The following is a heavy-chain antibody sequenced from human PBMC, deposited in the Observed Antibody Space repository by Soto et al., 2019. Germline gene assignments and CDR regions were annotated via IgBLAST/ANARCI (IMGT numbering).Heavy chain of an antibody. CDR1: GGCRCGGGYY. J-gene: IGHJ5*02. CDR3: ARIPVDTSMIYWLAP. CDR2: IYYSGNT. Sequence: SDKCSVAGGCRCGGGYYRSWIRQPPGKGLEWIGYIYYSGNTNYNPSLKSRVIISVDTSKNLFSLKLTSVTAADTAAYYCARIPVDTSMIYWLAPRGQGTPVPVSS. D-gene: IGHD5-18*01. V-gene: IGHV4-61*08.